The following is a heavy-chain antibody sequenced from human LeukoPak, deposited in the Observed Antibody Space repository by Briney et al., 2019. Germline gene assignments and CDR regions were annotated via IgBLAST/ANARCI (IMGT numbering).Heavy chain of an antibody. D-gene: IGHD5/OR15-5a*01. V-gene: IGHV3-20*03. CDR3: ARGLSPSAAFDI. Sequence: GRFSISTDNAKNTLYLQVNSLRAQDTAMYYCARGLSPSAAFDIWGQGTMVTVSS. J-gene: IGHJ3*02.